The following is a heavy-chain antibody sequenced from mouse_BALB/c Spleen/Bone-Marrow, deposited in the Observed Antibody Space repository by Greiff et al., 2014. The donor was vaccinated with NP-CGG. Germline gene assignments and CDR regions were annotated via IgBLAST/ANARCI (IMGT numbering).Heavy chain of an antibody. V-gene: IGHV5-6-5*01. CDR1: GFTFSGYA. D-gene: IGHD2-5*01. J-gene: IGHJ1*01. Sequence: EVQLQQSGGGLVKPGGSLKLSCAASGFTFSGYAMSWVRQTPEKRLEWVASISSGGSTFYSDSVKGRFTISRDNARNILYLQMSSLRSEDTAMYYCARRKTTILTTFYWYFDVWGAGTTVTVSS. CDR2: ISSGGST. CDR3: ARRKTTILTTFYWYFDV.